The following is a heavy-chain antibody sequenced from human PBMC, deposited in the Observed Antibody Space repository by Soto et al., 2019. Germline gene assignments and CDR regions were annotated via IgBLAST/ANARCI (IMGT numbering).Heavy chain of an antibody. CDR2: ISGSGGST. V-gene: IGHV3-23*01. CDR1: GFTFSSYA. D-gene: IGHD2-2*01. CDR3: AKPNGQIVVVPAAMSDI. J-gene: IGHJ3*02. Sequence: LRLSCAASGFTFSSYAMSWVRQAPGKGLEWVSAISGSGGSTYYADSVKGRFTISRDNSKNTLYLQMNSLRAEDTAVYYCAKPNGQIVVVPAAMSDIWGQGTMVTVSS.